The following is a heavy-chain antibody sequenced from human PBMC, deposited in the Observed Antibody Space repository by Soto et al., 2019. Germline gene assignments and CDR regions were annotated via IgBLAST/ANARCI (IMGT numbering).Heavy chain of an antibody. Sequence: QVQLQESGPGLVKPSQTLSLTCTVSGGSISSGDYYWSWIRQPPGKGLEWIGYIYYSGSTYYNPSLKSRVTISVDTSKNQFSLKLSSVTAADTAVYYCARGSYYDSSGSNDAFDIWGQGTMVTVSS. D-gene: IGHD3-22*01. J-gene: IGHJ3*02. CDR1: GGSISSGDYY. V-gene: IGHV4-30-4*01. CDR2: IYYSGST. CDR3: ARGSYYDSSGSNDAFDI.